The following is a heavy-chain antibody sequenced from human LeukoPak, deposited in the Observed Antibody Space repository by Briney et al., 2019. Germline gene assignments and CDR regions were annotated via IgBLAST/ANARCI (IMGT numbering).Heavy chain of an antibody. J-gene: IGHJ4*01. CDR3: GSDPNGDYVGALGY. D-gene: IGHD2-8*01. V-gene: IGHV3-23*01. Sequence: GGSLRLSYAASGFTFSSFALAWVRQTPEKGLEWVAAITGRGVATHYAASVKGRFTISRDNSKNTVYLQMNSLRAEDTAVYFCGSDPNGDYVGALGYWGRGTLVTVSS. CDR1: GFTFSSFA. CDR2: ITGRGVAT.